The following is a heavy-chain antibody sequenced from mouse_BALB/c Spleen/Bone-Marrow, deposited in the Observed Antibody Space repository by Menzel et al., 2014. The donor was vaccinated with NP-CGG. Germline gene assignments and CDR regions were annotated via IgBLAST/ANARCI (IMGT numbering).Heavy chain of an antibody. CDR2: ISSGGSYT. J-gene: IGHJ2*01. V-gene: IGHV5-6*01. CDR1: GFTFSTYG. Sequence: EVMLVESGGDLVKPGGSLKLSCAASGFTFSTYGMSWVRQTPDKRLEWVATISSGGSYTYYPDSVKGRFTISRDNAKNTLYPQMSSLKSEDTARYYCARQGGYFDYWGQGTTLTVSS. CDR3: ARQGGYFDY.